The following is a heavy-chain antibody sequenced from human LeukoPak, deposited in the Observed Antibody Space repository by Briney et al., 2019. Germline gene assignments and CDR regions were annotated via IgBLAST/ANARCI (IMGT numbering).Heavy chain of an antibody. CDR2: ISGSGGST. CDR1: GFTFSSYA. D-gene: IGHD1-26*01. J-gene: IGHJ3*02. Sequence: PGGSLRLSCAASGFTFSSYAMSWVRQDPGKGPEWVSAISGSGGSTYYADSVKGRFTISRDNSKNTLYLQMNSLRAEDTAVYYCAKSSGPWHRFAFDIWGQGTMVTVSS. V-gene: IGHV3-23*01. CDR3: AKSSGPWHRFAFDI.